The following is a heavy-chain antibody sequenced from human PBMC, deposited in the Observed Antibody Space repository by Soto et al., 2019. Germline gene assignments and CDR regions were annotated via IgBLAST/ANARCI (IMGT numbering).Heavy chain of an antibody. Sequence: EVQLLESGGGLVQPGGSLRLTCAASGFTFSSYAMSWVRQAPGKGLEWVSAISGSGGSTYYADSVKGRFTISRDNSKNTLYLQMNSLRAEDTAVYYCAKPYCSGGSCYNYYYYGMDVWGQGTTVTVSS. D-gene: IGHD2-15*01. J-gene: IGHJ6*02. CDR2: ISGSGGST. CDR3: AKPYCSGGSCYNYYYYGMDV. V-gene: IGHV3-23*01. CDR1: GFTFSSYA.